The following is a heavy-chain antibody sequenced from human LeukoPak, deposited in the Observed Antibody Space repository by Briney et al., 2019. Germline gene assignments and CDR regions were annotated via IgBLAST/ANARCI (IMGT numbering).Heavy chain of an antibody. V-gene: IGHV3-30*02. Sequence: PGGSLHLSCATSGFTFNKYGMHWVRQAPGKGLEWVSFIRFDGTNKYYADSVKGRFTISRDNSKNTLYLQMSSLRAEDTAVYYCANLRYDSGQLYHFYMDVWGKGTTVTVS. CDR3: ANLRYDSGQLYHFYMDV. CDR1: GFTFNKYG. D-gene: IGHD3-10*01. J-gene: IGHJ6*03. CDR2: IRFDGTNK.